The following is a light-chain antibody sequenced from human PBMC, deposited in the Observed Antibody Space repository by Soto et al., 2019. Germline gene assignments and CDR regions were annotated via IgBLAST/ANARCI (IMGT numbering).Light chain of an antibody. Sequence: EVRLLQTPGTLSLSPGERATHSCRASQSIGDTIAWDQQKPGPAPRLLIYDAANWTAGIPVRFRGSGSGTDFTLSISILEPEDFAVYYCHQSGNSPPFMFGPGTKVDIK. J-gene: IGKJ1*01. CDR2: DAA. CDR3: HQSGNSPPFM. V-gene: IGKV3-20*01. CDR1: QSIGDTI.